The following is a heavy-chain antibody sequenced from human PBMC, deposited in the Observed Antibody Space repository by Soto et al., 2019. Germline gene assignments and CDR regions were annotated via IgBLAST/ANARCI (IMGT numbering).Heavy chain of an antibody. CDR2: IGAANGNT. Sequence: ASVKVSCKASGYSFVNYAIHWVRQAPGQRLEWMGWIGAANGNTRSSQKFQGRVTFTRDTSASTAYMELSSLKSEDTALYYCARFYYYASGKDGMDVWGQGTTVTV. J-gene: IGHJ6*02. D-gene: IGHD3-10*01. V-gene: IGHV1-3*01. CDR3: ARFYYYASGKDGMDV. CDR1: GYSFVNYA.